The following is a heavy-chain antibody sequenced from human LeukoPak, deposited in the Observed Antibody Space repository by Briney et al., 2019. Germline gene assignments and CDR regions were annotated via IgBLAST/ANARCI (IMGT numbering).Heavy chain of an antibody. D-gene: IGHD3-22*01. CDR3: ALDTLSYFYYDSSGYYQH. V-gene: IGHV3-30*03. CDR1: GFTFSSYG. J-gene: IGHJ1*01. Sequence: PGGSLRLSCAASGFTFSSYGMHWVRQAPGKGLEWVAVISYDGSNKYYADSVKGRFTISRDNSKNTLYLQMNSLRAEDTAVYYCALDTLSYFYYDSSGYYQHWGQGTLVTVSS. CDR2: ISYDGSNK.